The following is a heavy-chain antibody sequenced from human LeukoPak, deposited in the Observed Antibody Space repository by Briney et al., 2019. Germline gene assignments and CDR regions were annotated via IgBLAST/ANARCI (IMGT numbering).Heavy chain of an antibody. V-gene: IGHV1-18*01. CDR3: ARVAPYYDFWSGRAFDI. Sequence: ASVKVSCKASGYTFTSYGISWVRQAPGQGLEWMGWISAYNGYTNYAQNFQGRVTMTTDASTSTAYMELRSLRSDDTAVYYCARVAPYYDFWSGRAFDIWGQGTMVTVSS. J-gene: IGHJ3*02. D-gene: IGHD3-3*01. CDR2: ISAYNGYT. CDR1: GYTFTSYG.